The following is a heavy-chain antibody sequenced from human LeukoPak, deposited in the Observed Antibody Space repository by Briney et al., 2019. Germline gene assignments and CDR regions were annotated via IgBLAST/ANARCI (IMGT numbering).Heavy chain of an antibody. CDR2: IYYSGST. V-gene: IGHV4-59*08. CDR1: GGSISSYY. CDR3: ARHDSGITGTTYDFDY. D-gene: IGHD1-7*01. Sequence: PSETLSLTCTVSGGSISSYYWSWIRQPPGKGLEWIGYIYYSGSTNYNPSLKSRVTISVDTSKNQFSLKLSSVTAADTAVYYCARHDSGITGTTYDFDYWDQGTLVTVSS. J-gene: IGHJ4*02.